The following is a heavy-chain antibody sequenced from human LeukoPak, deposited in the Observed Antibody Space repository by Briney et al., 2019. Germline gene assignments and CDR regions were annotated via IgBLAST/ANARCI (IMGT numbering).Heavy chain of an antibody. Sequence: PGGSLSLSFAASGFTFSIYAMSWFRQAPGKGLEWVSTISGSDGSTYYSDSVKGRFTISRDNSKNTLYLQMNSLRAEDAAVYYCAKGYLGQGTLVTVSS. CDR3: AKGY. CDR2: ISGSDGST. J-gene: IGHJ1*01. CDR1: GFTFSIYA. V-gene: IGHV3-23*01.